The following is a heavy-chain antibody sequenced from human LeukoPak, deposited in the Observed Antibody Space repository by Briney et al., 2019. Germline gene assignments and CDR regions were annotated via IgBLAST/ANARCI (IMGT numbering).Heavy chain of an antibody. V-gene: IGHV3-74*01. J-gene: IGHJ4*02. CDR1: GFTFSSYA. D-gene: IGHD4-23*01. Sequence: GGSLRLSYAASGFTFSSYAMNWVRQAPGKGLVWVSRIASDGSSTTYADSVKGRFSISRDNAKNTLYLQMNSLRVEDTAVYYCARGRPHGNDYWGQGTLVTVSS. CDR3: ARGRPHGNDY. CDR2: IASDGSST.